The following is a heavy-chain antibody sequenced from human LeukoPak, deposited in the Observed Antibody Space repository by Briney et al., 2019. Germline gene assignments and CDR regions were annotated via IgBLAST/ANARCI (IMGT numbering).Heavy chain of an antibody. Sequence: GGSLRLSCAASGFTFSSYAMSWVRQAPGKGLEWVSAISGSGGSTYYADSVKGRFTISRDNSKNTLYLQIYSLRAEDTAVYYCAKPHYYGSGSYYGYWGQGTLVTVSS. CDR2: ISGSGGST. J-gene: IGHJ4*02. V-gene: IGHV3-23*01. D-gene: IGHD3-10*01. CDR3: AKPHYYGSGSYYGY. CDR1: GFTFSSYA.